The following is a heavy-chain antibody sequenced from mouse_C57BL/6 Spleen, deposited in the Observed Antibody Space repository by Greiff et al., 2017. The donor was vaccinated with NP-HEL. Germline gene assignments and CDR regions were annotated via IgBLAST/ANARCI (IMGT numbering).Heavy chain of an antibody. V-gene: IGHV5-17*01. D-gene: IGHD1-1*01. Sequence: EVKLMESGGGLVKPGGSLKLSCAASGFTFSDYGMHWVRQAPEKGLEWVAYISSGSSTIYYADTVKGRFTISRDNAKNTLFLQMTSLRSEDTAMYYCARDTRDYFDYWGQGTTLTVSS. J-gene: IGHJ2*01. CDR1: GFTFSDYG. CDR3: ARDTRDYFDY. CDR2: ISSGSSTI.